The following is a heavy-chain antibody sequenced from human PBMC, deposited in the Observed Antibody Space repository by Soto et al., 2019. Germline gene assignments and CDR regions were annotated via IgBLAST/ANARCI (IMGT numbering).Heavy chain of an antibody. D-gene: IGHD2-15*01. CDR1: GYTFTSYY. Sequence: QVQLVQSGAEVKKPGASVKVSCKASGYTFTSYYMHWVRQAPGQGLEWMGIINPSGGSTSYAQKFQGRVTMTRDTSTSTVYMELSSLRAEDTAVYYCARAGQLERRQGDCSGGSCALFDYWGQGTLVTVSS. CDR2: INPSGGST. CDR3: ARAGQLERRQGDCSGGSCALFDY. J-gene: IGHJ4*02. V-gene: IGHV1-46*01.